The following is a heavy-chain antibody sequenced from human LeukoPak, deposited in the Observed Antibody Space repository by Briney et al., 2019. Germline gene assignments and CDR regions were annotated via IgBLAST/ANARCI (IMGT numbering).Heavy chain of an antibody. J-gene: IGHJ3*02. D-gene: IGHD5-18*01. Sequence: SSETLSLTCAVYGGSFTGYYWGWIRQPPGKWLEWIGEINHIGSTNYNPSLKSRVTISVEASKNQFSLKQSSATAGDRAVYYCARCVETAMTGCAFDMWGQGTMVTVSS. V-gene: IGHV4-34*01. CDR1: GGSFTGYY. CDR2: INHIGST. CDR3: ARCVETAMTGCAFDM.